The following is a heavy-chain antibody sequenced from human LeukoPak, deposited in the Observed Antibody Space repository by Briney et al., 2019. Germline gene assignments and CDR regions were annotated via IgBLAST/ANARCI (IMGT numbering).Heavy chain of an antibody. CDR2: ISGSSGTI. J-gene: IGHJ4*02. CDR3: ARRAARSPYFDY. Sequence: GGSLRLSCAASGVTFGDYYMSWIRQAPGKGLEWVSYISGSSGTIYCADSVKGRFTISRDNAENSLYLQLNSLRAGDTAVYYCARRAARSPYFDYWGQGTLVTVSS. CDR1: GVTFGDYY. V-gene: IGHV3-11*04. D-gene: IGHD6-6*01.